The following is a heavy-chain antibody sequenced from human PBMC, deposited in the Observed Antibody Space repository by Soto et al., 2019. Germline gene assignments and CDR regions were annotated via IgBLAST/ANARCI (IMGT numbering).Heavy chain of an antibody. V-gene: IGHV3-15*01. CDR1: GFTFSNAW. D-gene: IGHD2-2*01. CDR2: IKSKTDGGTT. J-gene: IGHJ6*03. CDR3: TAEVVVVPAAKSGYYYYMDV. Sequence: GGSLRLSCAASGFTFSNAWMSWVRQAPGKGLEWVGRIKSKTDGGTTDYAAPVKGRFTISRDDSKNTLYLQMNSLKTEDTAVYYCTAEVVVVPAAKSGYYYYMDVWGKGTTVTVSS.